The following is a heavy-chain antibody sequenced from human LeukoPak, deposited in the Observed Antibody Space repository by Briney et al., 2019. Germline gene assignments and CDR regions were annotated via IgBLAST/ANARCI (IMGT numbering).Heavy chain of an antibody. CDR3: ARVGDYALKD. D-gene: IGHD3-16*01. CDR2: IYTSGST. Sequence: SETLSLTCTVSGCSISSYYWSWIRQPAGKGLEWIGRIYTSGSTNYNPSLKSRATMSVDTSKNQCTLKLSSVTAADTAVYYCARVGDYALKDWGQGTLVTVSS. J-gene: IGHJ4*02. CDR1: GCSISSYY. V-gene: IGHV4-4*07.